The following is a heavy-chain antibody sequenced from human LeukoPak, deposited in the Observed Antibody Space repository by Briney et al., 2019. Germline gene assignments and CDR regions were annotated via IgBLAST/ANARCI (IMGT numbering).Heavy chain of an antibody. D-gene: IGHD5-18*01. CDR1: GGSISTYY. J-gene: IGHJ3*02. V-gene: IGHV4-59*01. CDR3: ARSRSGYSYDHAAFEI. Sequence: PSETLSLTCTVSGGSISTYYWSWIRQPPGKGLEWIAYIDYRGSTTYNPSLRSRVTISVDTSRNQISLRLSSVTAADTAVYYCARSRSGYSYDHAAFEIWGQGTVVTVSS. CDR2: IDYRGST.